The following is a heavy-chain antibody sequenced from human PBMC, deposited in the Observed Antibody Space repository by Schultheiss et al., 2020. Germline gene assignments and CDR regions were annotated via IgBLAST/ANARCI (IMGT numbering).Heavy chain of an antibody. Sequence: GGSLRLSCAASGFTFSSYGMHWVRQAPGKGLEWVAVISYDGSNKYYADSVKGRFTISRDNSKNTLYLQMNSLRAEDTAVYYCARDWSFGIAAAAAWYYYGMDVWGQGTTVTGSS. J-gene: IGHJ6*02. D-gene: IGHD6-13*01. CDR1: GFTFSSYG. CDR3: ARDWSFGIAAAAAWYYYGMDV. CDR2: ISYDGSNK. V-gene: IGHV3-30*03.